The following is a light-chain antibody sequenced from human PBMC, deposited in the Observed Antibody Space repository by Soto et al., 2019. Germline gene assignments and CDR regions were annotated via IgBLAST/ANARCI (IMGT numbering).Light chain of an antibody. J-gene: IGLJ1*01. CDR2: EGS. Sequence: QSVLTQPASVSGSPGQSITISCTGTSSDVGSYDLVSWYQHHPGKAPKLMIYEGSKRPSGVSNRFSGSKSGNTASLTISGLQAADEADYYCCSYAGSNTPYVFGTGTKVTVL. CDR3: CSYAGSNTPYV. CDR1: SSDVGSYDL. V-gene: IGLV2-23*01.